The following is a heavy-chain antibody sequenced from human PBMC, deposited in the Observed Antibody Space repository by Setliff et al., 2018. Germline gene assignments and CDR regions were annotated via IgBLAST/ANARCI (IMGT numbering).Heavy chain of an antibody. J-gene: IGHJ1*01. D-gene: IGHD2-21*01. CDR1: GASVSSHY. CDR2: ISDSGIT. CDR3: ARRPPYWGLGY. Sequence: SETLSLTCSVSGASVSSHYWDWIRQPPGKGLEWIGFISDSGITTYNVSLKSRVSISGDTSKNQFSLRLTSVTAADTADYHCARRPPYWGLGYCGRGTRFAFAS. V-gene: IGHV4-59*02.